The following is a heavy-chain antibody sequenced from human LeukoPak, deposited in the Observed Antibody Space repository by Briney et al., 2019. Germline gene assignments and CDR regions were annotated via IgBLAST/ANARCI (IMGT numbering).Heavy chain of an antibody. D-gene: IGHD2-15*01. J-gene: IGHJ4*02. CDR2: IKQDGSEK. CDR1: GFTFSSYW. Sequence: GGSLRLSCAASGFTFSSYWMSWVRQAPGKGLEWVANIKQDGSEKYYVDSVKGRFTISRDNAKNSLCLQMNSLRAEDTAVYYCARDRLWREIYYFDYWGQGTLVTVSS. V-gene: IGHV3-7*01. CDR3: ARDRLWREIYYFDY.